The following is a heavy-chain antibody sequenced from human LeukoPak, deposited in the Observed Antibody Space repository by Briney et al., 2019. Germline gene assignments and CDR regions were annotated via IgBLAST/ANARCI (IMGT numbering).Heavy chain of an antibody. CDR1: GYTFTSYD. V-gene: IGHV1-8*01. Sequence: GASAKVSCTASGYTFTSYDINWVRQAPGQGLEWMGWMYPNSGNTGYAQKFQGRVTMTRNTSISTAYMEPSSLRSEDTAVYYCARGKGYGGNSGDYWGQGTLVTVSS. J-gene: IGHJ4*02. CDR3: ARGKGYGGNSGDY. D-gene: IGHD4-23*01. CDR2: MYPNSGNT.